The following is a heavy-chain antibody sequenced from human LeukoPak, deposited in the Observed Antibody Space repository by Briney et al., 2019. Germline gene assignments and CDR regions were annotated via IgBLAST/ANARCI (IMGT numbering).Heavy chain of an antibody. CDR3: ARQGDLHCSGGSCYFYY. D-gene: IGHD2-15*01. CDR1: GYSFTSYW. Sequence: GESLKISCKGSGYSFTSYWIGWVRQMPGKGLEWMGIIYPGDSDTRYSPSFQGQVTTSADKSISTAYLQWSSLKASDTAMYYCARQGDLHCSGGSCYFYYWGQGTLVTVSS. J-gene: IGHJ4*02. CDR2: IYPGDSDT. V-gene: IGHV5-51*01.